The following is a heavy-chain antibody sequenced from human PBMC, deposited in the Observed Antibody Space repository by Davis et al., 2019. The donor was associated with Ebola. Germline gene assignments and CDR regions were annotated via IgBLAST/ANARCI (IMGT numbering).Heavy chain of an antibody. CDR1: GFTFDDYA. V-gene: IGHV3-9*01. CDR3: AKEIAVRGVTQYYYYYYGMDV. J-gene: IGHJ6*02. D-gene: IGHD3-10*01. CDR2: ISWNSGSI. Sequence: SLKLSCAASGFTFDDYAMHWVRQAPGKGLEWDSGISWNSGSIGYADSVKGRFTISRDNAKNSLYLQMNSLRAEDTALYYCAKEIAVRGVTQYYYYYYGMDVWGQGTTVTVSS.